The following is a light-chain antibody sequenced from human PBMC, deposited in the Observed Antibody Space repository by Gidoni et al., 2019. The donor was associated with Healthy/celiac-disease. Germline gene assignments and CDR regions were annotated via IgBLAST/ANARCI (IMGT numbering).Light chain of an antibody. Sequence: EIVMTQSPATLSVSPGERATLSCRASQSVSSNLAWYQQKPGQAPRLPARFSGSGSGTDFTLTISSLQSEDFAVYYCQQYDNWPPYTVGQGTKLEIK. V-gene: IGKV3-15*01. J-gene: IGKJ2*01. CDR3: QQYDNWPPYT. CDR1: QSVSSN.